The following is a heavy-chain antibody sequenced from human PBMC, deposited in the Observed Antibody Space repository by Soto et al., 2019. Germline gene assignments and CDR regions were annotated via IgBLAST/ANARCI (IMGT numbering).Heavy chain of an antibody. CDR2: ISSSSSTI. J-gene: IGHJ5*02. V-gene: IGHV3-48*01. CDR3: ARHHERIADIGWFDL. Sequence: EVQLVESGGGLVQPGGSLRLACADSGFTFSSYSMYWVRQAPGKGLEWVSYISSSSSTIYYADSVQGRFTITRVNAKNSLYLQMNSLRAEDTAVYYCARHHERIADIGWFDLGGQGTLVTVSA. CDR1: GFTFSSYS. D-gene: IGHD6-13*01.